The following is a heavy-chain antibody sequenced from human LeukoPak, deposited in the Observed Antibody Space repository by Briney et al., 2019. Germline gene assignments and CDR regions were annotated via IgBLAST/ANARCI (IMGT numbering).Heavy chain of an antibody. V-gene: IGHV4-34*01. CDR1: GGSFSGYY. D-gene: IGHD2-2*01. CDR2: INHSGST. Sequence: PSETLSLTCAVYGGSFSGYYWSWIRQPPGKGLEWIGEINHSGSTNYNPSLKSRVTISVDTSKNQFSLKLSSVTAADTAVYYCARGEGYCSSTSCHPTYYFDYWGQGTLVTVSS. CDR3: ARGEGYCSSTSCHPTYYFDY. J-gene: IGHJ4*02.